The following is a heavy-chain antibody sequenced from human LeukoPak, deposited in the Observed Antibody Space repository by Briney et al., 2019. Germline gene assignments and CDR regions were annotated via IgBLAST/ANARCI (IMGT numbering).Heavy chain of an antibody. CDR1: GFPFSNYW. V-gene: IGHV3-7*01. J-gene: IGHJ1*01. D-gene: IGHD2-2*01. CDR2: IKRDGSEK. CDR3: AREGSQFSSSLY. Sequence: PGGSLRLSCAVSGFPFSNYWMSWVRQIPGKGPEWVANIKRDGSEKYYVDSVKGRFTISRDNAKNSLFLQMNSLRVEDTAVYYCAREGSQFSSSLYWGQGALVTVSS.